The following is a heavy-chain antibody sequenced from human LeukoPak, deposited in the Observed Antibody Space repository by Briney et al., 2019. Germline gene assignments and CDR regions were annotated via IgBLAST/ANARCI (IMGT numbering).Heavy chain of an antibody. V-gene: IGHV3-30*04. CDR1: GFTFSSYA. J-gene: IGHJ3*02. D-gene: IGHD1-20*01. Sequence: GGSLRLSCAASGFTFSSYAMHWVRQAPGKGLEWVAVISYHGSNKYYADSVKGRFTISRDNSRNTLYLQMNSLRAEDTAVYYCARGYNWNGADAFDIWGQGTMVTVSS. CDR3: ARGYNWNGADAFDI. CDR2: ISYHGSNK.